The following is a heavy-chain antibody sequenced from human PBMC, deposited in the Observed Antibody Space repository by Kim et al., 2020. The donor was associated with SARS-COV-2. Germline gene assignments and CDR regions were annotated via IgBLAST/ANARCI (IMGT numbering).Heavy chain of an antibody. J-gene: IGHJ4*02. CDR2: IYPGDSDT. CDR3: ARQTYYYGSGSYYNGDY. D-gene: IGHD3-10*01. V-gene: IGHV5-51*01. CDR1: GYSFTSYW. Sequence: GESLKISCKGSGYSFTSYWIGWVRQMPGKGLEWMGIIYPGDSDTRYSPSFQGQVTISADKSISTAYLQWSSLKASDTAMYYCARQTYYYGSGSYYNGDYWGQGTLVTVSS.